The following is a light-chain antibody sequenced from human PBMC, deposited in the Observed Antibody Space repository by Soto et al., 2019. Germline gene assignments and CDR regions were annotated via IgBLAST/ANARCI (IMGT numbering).Light chain of an antibody. Sequence: SYEPTQPPSVSVSPGQTASITCSGDKLGDKYACWYQQKPSQSPVLVIYQDSKRPSGITERFSGSNSGNTATLTIRGTQAMYESDYYCQAWDSSTGIVVGTGTKLTVL. V-gene: IGLV3-1*01. CDR3: QAWDSSTGIV. CDR2: QDS. CDR1: KLGDKY. J-gene: IGLJ1*01.